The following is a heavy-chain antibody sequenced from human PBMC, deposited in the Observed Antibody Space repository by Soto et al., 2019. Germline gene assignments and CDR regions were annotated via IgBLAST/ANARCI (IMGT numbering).Heavy chain of an antibody. D-gene: IGHD6-13*01. V-gene: IGHV4-59*01. J-gene: IGHJ5*02. CDR2: IYYSGST. CDR1: GGSISSYY. CDR3: ARRIVAAGYNWFGP. Sequence: PSETLSLTCTVSGGSISSYYWNWIPQPPGQGVEWIGYIYYSGSTHYNPSLKSRVTISVDTSKNQFSLKLTSVTAADTAVYYCARRIVAAGYNWFGPWGQGTRVTVSS.